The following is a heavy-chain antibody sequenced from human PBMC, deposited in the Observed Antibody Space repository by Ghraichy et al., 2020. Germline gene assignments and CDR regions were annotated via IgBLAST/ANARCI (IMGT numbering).Heavy chain of an antibody. J-gene: IGHJ5*02. CDR1: GGSFSGYY. V-gene: IGHV4-34*01. CDR2: INNSGST. Sequence: SETLSLTCAVYGGSFSGYYWSWIRQPPGKGLEWIGAINNSGSTNYNPSLKSRVTISVDTSKNQFSLKLSSVTAADTAVYYCARHTNFYSGWYDYRGNNWFDPWGQGTLVTVSS. D-gene: IGHD6-19*01. CDR3: ARHTNFYSGWYDYRGNNWFDP.